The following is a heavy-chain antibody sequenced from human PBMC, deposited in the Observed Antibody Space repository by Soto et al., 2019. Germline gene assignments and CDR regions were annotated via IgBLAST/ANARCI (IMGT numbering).Heavy chain of an antibody. CDR2: ISSSSSYI. CDR1: GFTFSSYS. D-gene: IGHD3-10*01. Sequence: GGSLRLSCAASGFTFSSYSMNWVRQAPGKGLEWVSSISSSSSYIYYADSVKGRFTISRDNAKNSLYLQMNSLRAEDTAVYYCARDGQGGYYGSGSYYRHSNFDYWGQGTLVTV. CDR3: ARDGQGGYYGSGSYYRHSNFDY. V-gene: IGHV3-21*01. J-gene: IGHJ4*02.